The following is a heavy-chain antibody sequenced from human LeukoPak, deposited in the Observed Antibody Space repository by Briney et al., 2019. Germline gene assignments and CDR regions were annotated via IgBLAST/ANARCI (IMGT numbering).Heavy chain of an antibody. CDR3: ARGLGVRGVINFDY. CDR1: GFTFSSYS. D-gene: IGHD3-10*01. Sequence: PGGSLRLSCAASGFTFSSYSMNWVRQAPGKGLEWVSSISSSSSYIYYADSVKGRFTISRDNAKNSLYLQMNNLRAEDTAVYYCARGLGVRGVINFDYWGQGTLVTVSS. J-gene: IGHJ4*02. CDR2: ISSSSSYI. V-gene: IGHV3-21*01.